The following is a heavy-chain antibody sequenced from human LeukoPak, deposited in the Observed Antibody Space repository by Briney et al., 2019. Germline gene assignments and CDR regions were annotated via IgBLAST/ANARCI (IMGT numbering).Heavy chain of an antibody. CDR3: ARDSTLKYYYGSGSYYSFGY. J-gene: IGHJ4*02. D-gene: IGHD3-10*01. V-gene: IGHV1-2*02. CDR1: GYTFTGYY. CDR2: INPNSGGT. Sequence: GASVKVSCKASGYTFTGYYMHWVRQAPGQGLEWMGWINPNSGGTNYAQKFQGRVTMTRDTSISTAYMELSRLRSDDTAVYYCARDSTLKYYYGSGSYYSFGYWGQGTLVTVSS.